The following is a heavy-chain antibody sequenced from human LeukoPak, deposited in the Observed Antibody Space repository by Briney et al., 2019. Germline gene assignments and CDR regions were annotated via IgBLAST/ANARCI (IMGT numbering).Heavy chain of an antibody. Sequence: SETLSLTCAVYGGSFSGYYWSWIRQPPGKGLEWIGEINHSGSTNYNPSLKSRVTISVDTSKNQFSLKLSSVTAADTAVYYCARRAGMTTVTTLRYYYYYMDVWGKGTTVTVSS. CDR3: ARRAGMTTVTTLRYYYYYMDV. D-gene: IGHD4-17*01. J-gene: IGHJ6*03. V-gene: IGHV4-34*01. CDR2: INHSGST. CDR1: GGSFSGYY.